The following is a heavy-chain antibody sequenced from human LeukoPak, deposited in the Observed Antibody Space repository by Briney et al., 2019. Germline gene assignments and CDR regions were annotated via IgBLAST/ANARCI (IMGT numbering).Heavy chain of an antibody. CDR3: AKAPYSLGNYYVDY. V-gene: IGHV3-64*04. J-gene: IGHJ4*02. D-gene: IGHD3-10*01. CDR2: ISNNGGSS. Sequence: GGSLRLSCSASGFTFSAYAMYWVRQAPGKGLEYVSGISNNGGSSFYADSVKGRFTISRDNSKNTLYLQMNSLRAEDTAVYYCAKAPYSLGNYYVDYWGQGTLVTVSS. CDR1: GFTFSAYA.